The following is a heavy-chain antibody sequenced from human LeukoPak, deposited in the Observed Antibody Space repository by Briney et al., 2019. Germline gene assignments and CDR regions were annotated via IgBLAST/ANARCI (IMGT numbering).Heavy chain of an antibody. V-gene: IGHV3-73*01. CDR3: TRLNDY. CDR1: GFTFSSYA. Sequence: PGGSLRLSCAASGFTFSSYAMHWVRQASGKGLEWVGRIRSKANSYATAYAASVKGRFTISRDDSKNTAYLQTNSLKTEDTAVYYCTRLNDYWGQGTLVTVSS. CDR2: IRSKANSYAT. J-gene: IGHJ4*02.